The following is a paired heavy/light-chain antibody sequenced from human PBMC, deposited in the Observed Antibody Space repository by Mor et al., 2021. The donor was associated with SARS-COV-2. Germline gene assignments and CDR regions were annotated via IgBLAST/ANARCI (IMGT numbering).Light chain of an antibody. V-gene: IGLV3-9*01. J-gene: IGLJ3*02. CDR3: QVWDSSPPMGV. CDR1: NIGIKN. Sequence: SYDLTQTLSVSVALGQTASITCGGDNIGIKNVQWYQQKPGQAPVVVLYRDRYRPSGIPERFSGSNSGNTATLTISSAQAEDEAAYYCQVWDSSPPMGVFGGGTKLTVL. CDR2: RDR.
Heavy chain of an antibody. CDR2: ITDDGSQK. CDR3: ARVTDVANDAMDV. Sequence: QVQLVESGGGVVQPGRSLSLSCVASGFMFSKYALHWVRQAPGKGLEWVAVITDDGSQKYYADSVRGRFTVSRDNSKDTMYLQVSSLRVEDTAMYYCARVTDVANDAMDVWGQGTTVTVSS. V-gene: IGHV3-30-3*01. D-gene: IGHD3-10*02. J-gene: IGHJ6*02. CDR1: GFMFSKYA.